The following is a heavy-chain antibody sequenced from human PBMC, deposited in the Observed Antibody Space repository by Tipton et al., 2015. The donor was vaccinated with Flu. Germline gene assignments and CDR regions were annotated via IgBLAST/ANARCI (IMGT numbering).Heavy chain of an antibody. CDR2: FYYSGST. CDR1: GGSISSYY. D-gene: IGHD3/OR15-3a*01. V-gene: IGHV4-59*12. J-gene: IGHJ4*02. Sequence: TLSLTCSVSGGSISSYYWGWVRQPPGQGLEWIGYFYYSGSTNYNPSLQSRVTISADRSKNQFSLKLISLTATDTAVYFCARDDFLVPSALRYWGQGILVPVSS. CDR3: ARDDFLVPSALRY.